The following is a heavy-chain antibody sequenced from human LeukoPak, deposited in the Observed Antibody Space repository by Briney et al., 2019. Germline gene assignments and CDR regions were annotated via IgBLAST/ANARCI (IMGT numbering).Heavy chain of an antibody. CDR1: GFTFSRDW. CDR3: ARVSAEWLLSY. V-gene: IGHV3-7*01. J-gene: IGHJ4*02. D-gene: IGHD3-3*01. CDR2: IRQDGGEK. Sequence: GGSLRLSCAASGFTFSRDWMTWVRQAPGKGLEWVANIRQDGGEKFYLDSVKGRFTISRDNSRNSLYLQINRLRVEDTAVYYCARVSAEWLLSYWGQGTLVTVSS.